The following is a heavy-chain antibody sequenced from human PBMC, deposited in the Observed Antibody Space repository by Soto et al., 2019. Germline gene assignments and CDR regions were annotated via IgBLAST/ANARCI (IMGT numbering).Heavy chain of an antibody. CDR2: INPSGGKT. D-gene: IGHD3-10*01. CDR1: GYTFTNHY. Sequence: ASVKVSCKASGYTFTNHYIHWVRQGPGQGPEWMGTINPSGGKTDYAQKFKGRVTLTSDTPTSTVCMELRSLRSEDTAIYYCARDEYHYGSGSSYSTLDDWGQGTLVTVSS. V-gene: IGHV1-46*01. J-gene: IGHJ4*02. CDR3: ARDEYHYGSGSSYSTLDD.